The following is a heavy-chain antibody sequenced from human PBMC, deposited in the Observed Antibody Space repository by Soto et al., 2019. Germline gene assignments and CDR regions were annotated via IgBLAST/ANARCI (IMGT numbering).Heavy chain of an antibody. J-gene: IGHJ4*02. Sequence: ASVKGSCKASGFTFTSSAVQWVRQARGQRLEWIGWIVVGSGNTNYAQKFQERVTITRDMSTSTAYMELSSLRSEDTAVYYCAAGVWSLGIDYWGQGTLVTVSS. V-gene: IGHV1-58*01. D-gene: IGHD3-16*01. CDR1: GFTFTSSA. CDR3: AAGVWSLGIDY. CDR2: IVVGSGNT.